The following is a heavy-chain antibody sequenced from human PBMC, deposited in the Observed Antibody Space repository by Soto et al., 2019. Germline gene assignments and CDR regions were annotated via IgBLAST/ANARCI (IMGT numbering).Heavy chain of an antibody. CDR1: GFTFSNAW. Sequence: GGSLRLSCAASGFTFSNAWMNWVRQAPGKGLEWVGRIKSKTDGGTTDYAAPVKGRFTISRDDSKNTLYLQMNSLKTEDTAVYYCLVEIPAAGTYTYYYYGMDVWGQGTTVTVSS. J-gene: IGHJ6*02. D-gene: IGHD6-13*01. CDR2: IKSKTDGGTT. CDR3: LVEIPAAGTYTYYYYGMDV. V-gene: IGHV3-15*07.